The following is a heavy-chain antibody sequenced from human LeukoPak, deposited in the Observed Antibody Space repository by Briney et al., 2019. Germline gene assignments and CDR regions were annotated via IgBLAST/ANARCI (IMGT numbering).Heavy chain of an antibody. D-gene: IGHD5-18*01. V-gene: IGHV4-30-4*01. CDR1: GGSISSGDYY. J-gene: IGHJ4*02. Sequence: SETLSLTCTVSGGSISSGDYYWSWIRQPPGKGVEWIGYIYYSGSTYYTPSLRGRVTISVDTSKNQFSLNLSSVTAADTAVYYCARGYSLDYWGQGTLVTVSS. CDR2: IYYSGST. CDR3: ARGYSLDY.